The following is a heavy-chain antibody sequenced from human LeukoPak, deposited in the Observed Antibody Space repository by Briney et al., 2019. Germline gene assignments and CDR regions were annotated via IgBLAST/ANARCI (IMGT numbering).Heavy chain of an antibody. J-gene: IGHJ6*02. D-gene: IGHD3-10*01. CDR3: VRDFHGSGSYLYYYYGMDV. CDR1: GFTFSSYS. CDR2: ISSSSSYI. V-gene: IGHV3-21*01. Sequence: PGGSLRLSCAASGFTFSSYSMNWVRQAPGKGLEWVSSISSSSSYIYYADSVKGRFTISRDNAKNSLYLQMNSPRAEDTAVYYCVRDFHGSGSYLYYYYGMDVWGQGTTVTVSS.